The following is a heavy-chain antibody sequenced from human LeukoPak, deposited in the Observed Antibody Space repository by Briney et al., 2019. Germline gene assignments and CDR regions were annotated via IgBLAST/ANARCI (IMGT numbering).Heavy chain of an antibody. J-gene: IGHJ3*02. V-gene: IGHV4-30-2*01. CDR2: IYHSGST. CDR3: ARGRVVPAAIQFDAFDI. CDR1: GGSISSGGYY. Sequence: SETLSLTCTVSGGSISSGGYYWSWIRQPPGKGLEWIRYIYHSGSTYYNPSLKSRVTISVDRSKNQFSLKLSSVTAADTAVYYCARGRVVPAAIQFDAFDIWGQGTMVTVSS. D-gene: IGHD2-2*02.